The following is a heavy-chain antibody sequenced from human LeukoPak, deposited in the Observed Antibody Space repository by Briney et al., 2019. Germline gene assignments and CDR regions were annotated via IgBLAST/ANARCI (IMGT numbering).Heavy chain of an antibody. J-gene: IGHJ4*02. V-gene: IGHV1-2*02. CDR3: ASPSNYGSGSQLNY. D-gene: IGHD3-10*01. Sequence: GASVKVSCKASGYTFTAYYMHWVRQAPGQGLEWMGWINPSSGGTNYAQKFQGRVIMTRDTSISTAYMELSRLRSDDTAVHYCASPSNYGSGSQLNYWGQGTLVTVSS. CDR2: INPSSGGT. CDR1: GYTFTAYY.